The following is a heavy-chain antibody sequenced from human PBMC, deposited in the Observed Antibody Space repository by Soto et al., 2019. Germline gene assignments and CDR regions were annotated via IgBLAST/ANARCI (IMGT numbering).Heavy chain of an antibody. CDR1: GFTFSRYR. J-gene: IGHJ6*02. CDR2: LSGSSSYI. D-gene: IGHD2-2*01. V-gene: IGHV3-21*01. CDR3: AGSEKYCISDSCYNSGMDV. Sequence: EVQLVESGGGLVKPGGSLRLSCEASGFTFSRYRMNWVRQTPGKGLEWVSSLSGSSSYIYYADSVKGRFTISRDNAKNSLYLQMSSLRAEDTAVYYCAGSEKYCISDSCYNSGMDVWGQGTTVTVSS.